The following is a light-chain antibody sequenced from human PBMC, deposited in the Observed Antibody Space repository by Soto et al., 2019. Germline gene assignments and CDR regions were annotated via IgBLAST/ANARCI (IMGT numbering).Light chain of an antibody. CDR2: SNN. V-gene: IGLV1-44*01. CDR1: RSNIGSNT. CDR3: AAWDDSLNGYV. J-gene: IGLJ1*01. Sequence: SALTQPPPASGAPGQRVTLSCSGSRSNIGSNTVNWYQQLPGTAPKLLIYSNNQRPSGVPDRFSGSKSGTSASLAISGLQSEDEADYYCAAWDDSLNGYVFGTGTRSPS.